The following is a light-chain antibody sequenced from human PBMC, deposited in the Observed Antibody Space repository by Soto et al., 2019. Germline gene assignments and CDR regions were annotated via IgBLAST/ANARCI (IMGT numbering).Light chain of an antibody. CDR1: QGISSY. Sequence: DIQLTQSPSFLSASVGDRVTITCRASQGISSYLAWYQQKPGKAPDLLIYGAYSLQGGVPSRFAGSGSGTEFNLTISSLQPEYFATYYCQQLNSFPITFGPVTRLEIK. CDR3: QQLNSFPIT. CDR2: GAY. V-gene: IGKV1-9*01. J-gene: IGKJ5*01.